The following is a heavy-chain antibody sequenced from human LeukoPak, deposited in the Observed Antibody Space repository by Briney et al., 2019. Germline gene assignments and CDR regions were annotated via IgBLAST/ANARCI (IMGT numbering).Heavy chain of an antibody. CDR1: GFTFSSYS. V-gene: IGHV3-21*06. J-gene: IGHJ4*02. CDR3: ARGVSGRYYDFDY. D-gene: IGHD1-26*01. CDR2: ISGSSTYV. Sequence: GXSLRLSCAASGFTFSSYSMNWVRQAPGKGLEWVSSISGSSTYVYYADSMRGRFTISRDDAKNSLYPQMNSLRAEDTAVYYCARGVSGRYYDFDYWGQGTLVTVSS.